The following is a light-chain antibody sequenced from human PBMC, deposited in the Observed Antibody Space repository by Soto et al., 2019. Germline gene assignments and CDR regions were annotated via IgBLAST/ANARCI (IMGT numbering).Light chain of an antibody. J-gene: IGKJ2*01. Sequence: DIQMTQSPSTLSASVGDRVTITCRASQSISYWLAWYQQKPGKAPNLLIYKASSLESGVPSRFSGSGSGTEFTLTITRLQPHDFATYYCRHYNTYSPPYTFGQGTKLEIK. CDR3: RHYNTYSPPYT. CDR1: QSISYW. V-gene: IGKV1-5*03. CDR2: KAS.